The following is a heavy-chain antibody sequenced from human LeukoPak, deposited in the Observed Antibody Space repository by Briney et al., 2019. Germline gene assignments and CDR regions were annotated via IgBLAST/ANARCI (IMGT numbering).Heavy chain of an antibody. Sequence: GGSLRLSCAASGFTFSSYAMHWVRQAPGKGLEWVAVISSDGSNKYYADSMKGRFTISRDNSKNTLYLQMNSLRAEDTALYYCAKAEHYDILTGYLAYWGQGTLVTVSS. J-gene: IGHJ4*02. CDR1: GFTFSSYA. V-gene: IGHV3-30*04. D-gene: IGHD3-9*01. CDR3: AKAEHYDILTGYLAY. CDR2: ISSDGSNK.